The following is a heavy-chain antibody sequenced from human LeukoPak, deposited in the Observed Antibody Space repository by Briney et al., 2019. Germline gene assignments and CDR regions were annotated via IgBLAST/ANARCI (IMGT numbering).Heavy chain of an antibody. CDR2: IYTSGST. CDR3: ARHGYSSSWPDYGMDV. D-gene: IGHD6-13*01. J-gene: IGHJ6*02. Sequence: SETLSLTCTVSGGSISSYYWSWIRQPAGKGLEWIGRIYTSGSTNYNPSLKSRVTMSVDTSKNQFSLKLSSVTAADTAVYYCARHGYSSSWPDYGMDVWGQGTTVTVSS. V-gene: IGHV4-4*07. CDR1: GGSISSYY.